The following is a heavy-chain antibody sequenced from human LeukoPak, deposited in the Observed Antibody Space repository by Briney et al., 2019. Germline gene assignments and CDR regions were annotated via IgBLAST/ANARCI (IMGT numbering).Heavy chain of an antibody. V-gene: IGHV4-30-2*01. J-gene: IGHJ3*02. Sequence: SSETLSLTCAVSGGSISSGGYSWSWIRQPPGKGLEWIGYIYHSGSTYYNPSLKSRVTISVDRSKNQFSLKLSSVTAADTAVYYCARVYRRAFDIWGRGTMITVSS. CDR3: ARVYRRAFDI. D-gene: IGHD1-26*01. CDR2: IYHSGST. CDR1: GGSISSGGYS.